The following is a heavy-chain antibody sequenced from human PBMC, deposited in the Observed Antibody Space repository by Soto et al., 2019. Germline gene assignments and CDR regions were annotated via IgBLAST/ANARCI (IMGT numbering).Heavy chain of an antibody. Sequence: PGGSLRLSCAASGFTFSNAWMNWVRQAPGKGLEWVGRIKSKTDGGTTDYAAPVKGRFTISRDDSKNTLYLQMNSLKTEDTAVYYCTTVGYSTERYYYYYGMDVWGQGTTVTVSS. D-gene: IGHD6-13*01. CDR2: IKSKTDGGTT. J-gene: IGHJ6*02. V-gene: IGHV3-15*07. CDR1: GFTFSNAW. CDR3: TTVGYSTERYYYYYGMDV.